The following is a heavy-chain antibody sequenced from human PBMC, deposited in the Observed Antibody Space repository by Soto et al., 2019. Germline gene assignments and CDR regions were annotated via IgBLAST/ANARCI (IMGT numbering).Heavy chain of an antibody. V-gene: IGHV1-24*01. CDR2: FDPEDGET. D-gene: IGHD3-3*01. CDR3: ATAICGVVQNGQTCMDV. J-gene: IGHJ6*03. Sequence: QVQLVQSGAEVKKPGASVKVSCKVSGYTLTELSMPWVRQAPGKGLEWIGGFDPEDGETIYSQKFQGRGTMTEDKATDTAYMELSSLRSEDTAVYYCATAICGVVQNGQTCMDVWGKGTTVTVSS. CDR1: GYTLTELS.